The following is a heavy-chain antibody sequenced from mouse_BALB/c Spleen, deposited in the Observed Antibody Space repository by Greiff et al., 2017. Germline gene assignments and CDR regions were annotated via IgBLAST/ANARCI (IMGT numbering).Heavy chain of an antibody. CDR2: IRNKANGYTT. CDR1: GFTFTDYY. J-gene: IGHJ3*01. V-gene: IGHV7-3*02. D-gene: IGHD1-1*01. CDR3: ARAGYYYGSRSLAY. Sequence: EVKLMESGGGLVQPGGSLRLSCATSGFTFTDYYMSWVRQPPGKALEWLGFIRNKANGYTTEYSASVKGRFTISRDNSQSILYPQMNTLRAEDSATYYCARAGYYYGSRSLAYWGQGSLVTVSA.